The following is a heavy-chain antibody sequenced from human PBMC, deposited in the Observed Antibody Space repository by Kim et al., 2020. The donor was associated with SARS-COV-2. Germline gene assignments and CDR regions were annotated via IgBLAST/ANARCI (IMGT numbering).Heavy chain of an antibody. CDR3: ARRYDTNGFYYR. Sequence: SQTLSLTCTVSGGSIRNYYWSWIRQPPGKGLEWIGYIYYSGSTDYNPSLKSRATIPVDTSKNQFSLKLSSVTAAATAVYYCARRYDTNGFYYRWGQGTLV. CDR2: IYYSGST. J-gene: IGHJ4*02. V-gene: IGHV4-59*13. CDR1: GGSIRNYY. D-gene: IGHD3-22*01.